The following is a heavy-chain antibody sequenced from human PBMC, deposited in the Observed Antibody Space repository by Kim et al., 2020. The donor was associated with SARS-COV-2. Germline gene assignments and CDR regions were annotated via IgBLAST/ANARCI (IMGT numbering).Heavy chain of an antibody. J-gene: IGHJ5*01. CDR1: GGSISSYY. CDR3: ARTAGRGSWWVWFDP. CDR2: IYTSGST. V-gene: IGHV4-4*07. D-gene: IGHD6-19*01. Sequence: SETLSLTCTVSGGSISSYYWSWIRQPAGKGLEWIGRIYTSGSTNYNASLKSRVTMSVDTCENQFSLKPSSVTAADTGVYYCARTAGRGSWWVWFDPWGQGTLVTVSS.